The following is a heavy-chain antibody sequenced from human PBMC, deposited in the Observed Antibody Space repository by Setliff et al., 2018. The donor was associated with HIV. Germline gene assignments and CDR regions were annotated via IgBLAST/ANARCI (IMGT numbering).Heavy chain of an antibody. J-gene: IGHJ6*02. CDR1: GGSISSGTYY. V-gene: IGHV4-61*02. Sequence: SETLSLTCTVSGGSISSGTYYWSWIRQPAGKGLEWIGRIHTSGSTNYNPSLKSRVSISVDASKNHFYLKLSSVTAADAAVYYCGTAMYYYYGLDVWGQGIRVTVSS. CDR2: IHTSGST. D-gene: IGHD2-2*01. CDR3: GTAMYYYYGLDV.